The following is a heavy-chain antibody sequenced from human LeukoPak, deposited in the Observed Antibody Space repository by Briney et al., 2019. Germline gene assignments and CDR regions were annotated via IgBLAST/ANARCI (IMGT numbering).Heavy chain of an antibody. CDR1: GRSISTFY. CDR2: IYHSGRS. CDR3: ARGSITVVPAFDI. V-gene: IGHV4-59*12. Sequence: SETLSLTCTVSGRSISTFYGSWIRQPPGKGLEWIGDIYHSGRSNCNPSLKSRGTISVDTSKNQFSLKLSSVTAADTAVYYCARGSITVVPAFDIWGQGTMVTVSS. D-gene: IGHD3-3*01. J-gene: IGHJ3*02.